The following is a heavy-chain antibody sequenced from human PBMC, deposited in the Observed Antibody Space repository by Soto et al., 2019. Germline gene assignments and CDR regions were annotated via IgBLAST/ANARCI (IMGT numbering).Heavy chain of an antibody. CDR3: ARNSVVPAALSGGDYYYYMDV. D-gene: IGHD2-2*01. J-gene: IGHJ6*03. V-gene: IGHV4-28*01. CDR2: IYYSGST. Sequence: PSETLSLTCAVSGYSISSSNWWGWIRQPPGKGLEWIGYIYYSGSTYYNPSLKSRVTMSVDTSKNQFSLKLSSVTAVDTAVYYCARNSVVPAALSGGDYYYYMDVWGKGTTVTVSS. CDR1: GYSISSSNW.